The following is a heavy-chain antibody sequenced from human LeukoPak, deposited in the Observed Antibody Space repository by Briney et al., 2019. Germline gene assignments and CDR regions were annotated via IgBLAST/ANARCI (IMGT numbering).Heavy chain of an antibody. D-gene: IGHD6-6*01. Sequence: SETLSLTCAVYGGSFSGYYWSWIRQPPGKGLEWIGEINHSGSTNYNPSLKSRVTISVDTSKNQFSLKLSSVTAADKAVYYCAREGIAARQFDPWGQGTLVTVSS. CDR1: GGSFSGYY. V-gene: IGHV4-34*01. CDR2: INHSGST. J-gene: IGHJ5*02. CDR3: AREGIAARQFDP.